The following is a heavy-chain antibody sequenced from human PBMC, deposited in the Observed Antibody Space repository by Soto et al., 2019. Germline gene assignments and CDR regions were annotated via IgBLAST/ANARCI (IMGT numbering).Heavy chain of an antibody. V-gene: IGHV4-31*03. Sequence: TLSLTCTVSGGSISSGGYYWSWIRQHPGKGLEWIGYIYYSGSTYYNPSLKSRVTISVDTSKNQFSLKLSSVTAADTAVYYCARDQSNHWFDPWGQGTLVTVSS. J-gene: IGHJ5*02. CDR1: GGSISSGGYY. CDR3: ARDQSNHWFDP. CDR2: IYYSGST.